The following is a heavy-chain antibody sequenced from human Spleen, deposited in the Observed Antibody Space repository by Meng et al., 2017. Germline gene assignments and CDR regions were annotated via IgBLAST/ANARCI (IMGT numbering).Heavy chain of an antibody. Sequence: GESLKISCAAPGFTFSSYEMNWVRQAPGKGLEWNSYISNGGTIIYYADSVKGRFTISRDNAKNSLYLQMNSLRAEDTAVYYCANCFDYWGQGTLVTVSS. V-gene: IGHV3-48*03. CDR1: GFTFSSYE. CDR3: ANCFDY. J-gene: IGHJ4*02. CDR2: ISNGGTII.